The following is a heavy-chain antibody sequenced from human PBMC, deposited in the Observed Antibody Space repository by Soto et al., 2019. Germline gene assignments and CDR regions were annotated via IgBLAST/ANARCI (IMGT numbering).Heavy chain of an antibody. D-gene: IGHD5-12*01. CDR1: GGTFSSYA. CDR3: ARAPVATLRMTGRNFDY. CDR2: IIPIFGTA. V-gene: IGHV1-69*13. Sequence: SVKVSCKASGGTFSSYAISWVRQAPGQGLEWMGGIIPIFGTANYAQKFQGRVTITADESTSTAYMELSSLRSEDTAVYYCARAPVATLRMTGRNFDYWGQGTLVTVSS. J-gene: IGHJ4*02.